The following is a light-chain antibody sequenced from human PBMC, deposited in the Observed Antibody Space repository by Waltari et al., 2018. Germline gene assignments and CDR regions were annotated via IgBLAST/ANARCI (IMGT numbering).Light chain of an antibody. J-gene: IGKJ2*01. CDR3: QQRSNWPGT. CDR2: DAS. CDR1: QSVSSY. Sequence: VLTQSPATLSLSPGARVTLSCRASQSVSSYLGWYQQKHGQAPRLLIYDASNRATGIPARFSGSGSGTDFTLTISSLEPEDFAVYYCQQRSNWPGTFGQGTKLEI. V-gene: IGKV3-11*01.